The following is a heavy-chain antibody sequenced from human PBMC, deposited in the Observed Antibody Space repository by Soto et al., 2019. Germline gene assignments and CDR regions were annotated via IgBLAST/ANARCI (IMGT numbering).Heavy chain of an antibody. V-gene: IGHV3-30*03. D-gene: IGHD3-10*01. CDR3: TRDPNYFGSGSYCPDY. CDR1: GFTFSSYS. CDR2: ISYDGNNK. Sequence: GGSLRLSCAASGFTFSSYSMHWVRQAPGKGLEWVAVISYDGNNKYIADSVKGRFTISRDNSKNTLYLQMNSLRAEDTAVYYCTRDPNYFGSGSYCPDYWGQGTLVTAPQ. J-gene: IGHJ4*02.